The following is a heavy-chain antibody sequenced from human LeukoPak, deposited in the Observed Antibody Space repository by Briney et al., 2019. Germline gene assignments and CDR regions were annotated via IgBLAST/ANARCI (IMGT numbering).Heavy chain of an antibody. CDR2: IYYSGST. CDR1: GGSISSYY. V-gene: IGHV4-59*12. D-gene: IGHD2-2*01. J-gene: IGHJ5*02. CDR3: AIRIVVVPAARQYNWFDP. Sequence: SETLSLTCTVSGGSISSYYWGWIRQPPGKGLEWIGYIYYSGSTNYNPSLKSRVTISVDTSKNQFSLKLSSVTAADTAVYYCAIRIVVVPAARQYNWFDPWGQGTLVTVSS.